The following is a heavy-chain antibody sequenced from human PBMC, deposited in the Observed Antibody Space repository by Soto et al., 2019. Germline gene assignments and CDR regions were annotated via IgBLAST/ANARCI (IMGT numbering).Heavy chain of an antibody. Sequence: PSETLSLSCAVSGYSITTGYYWGWVRRPPGKALEWIGSVYHSGRTSYNPSLESRVTISVDTSKNQFSLRLSSVTAADTAVYYCARGVNYYDSSGFYPRDYWGQG. CDR3: ARGVNYYDSSGFYPRDY. D-gene: IGHD3-22*01. CDR1: GYSITTGYY. V-gene: IGHV4-38-2*01. J-gene: IGHJ4*02. CDR2: VYHSGRT.